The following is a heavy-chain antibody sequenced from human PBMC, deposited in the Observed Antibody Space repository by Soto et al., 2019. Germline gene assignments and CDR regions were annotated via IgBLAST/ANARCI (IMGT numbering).Heavy chain of an antibody. CDR3: ARHGAEYDFWSGYYNLYYYYMDV. D-gene: IGHD3-3*01. CDR1: GGSISSSSYY. Sequence: SETLSLTCTVSGGSISSSSYYWGWIRQPPGKGLEWIGSIYYSGSTYYNPSLKSRVTISVDTSKNQFSLKLSSVTAADTAVYYCARHGAEYDFWSGYYNLYYYYMDVWGKGTTVPVSS. J-gene: IGHJ6*03. V-gene: IGHV4-39*01. CDR2: IYYSGST.